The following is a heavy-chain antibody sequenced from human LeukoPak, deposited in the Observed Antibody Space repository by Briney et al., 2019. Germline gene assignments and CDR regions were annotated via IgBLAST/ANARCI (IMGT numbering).Heavy chain of an antibody. CDR2: TSGGGGST. Sequence: GGSLRLSCAASGFVFSSYAMTWVRQTPGKGLEWVSDTSGGGGSTYYADSVKGRFTISRDNSKDTLYLQMNSLRAEDTALYYCAKDLIAAAVTDAFDIWGQGTMVTVSS. CDR1: GFVFSSYA. V-gene: IGHV3-23*01. J-gene: IGHJ3*02. CDR3: AKDLIAAAVTDAFDI. D-gene: IGHD6-13*01.